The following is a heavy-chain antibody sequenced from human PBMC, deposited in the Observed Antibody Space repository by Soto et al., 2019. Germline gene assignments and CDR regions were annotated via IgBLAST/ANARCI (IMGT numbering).Heavy chain of an antibody. J-gene: IGHJ4*02. CDR3: ARESEDITSNFHY. CDR2: ISSTTNYI. Sequence: VGSLRLSCAASVFTFTRYSMNCVRHSPGKGLEWVSSISSTTNYIYYADSMKGRFTVSRDNAKNSVYLEMNSLSAEDTAVYYCARESEDITSNFHYWGQGTLVTVSS. CDR1: VFTFTRYS. V-gene: IGHV3-21*01.